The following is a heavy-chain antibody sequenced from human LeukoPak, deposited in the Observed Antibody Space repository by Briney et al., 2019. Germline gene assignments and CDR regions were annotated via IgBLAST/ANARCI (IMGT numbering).Heavy chain of an antibody. CDR1: GGSISSGGYS. V-gene: IGHV4-61*08. Sequence: PSETLSLTCAVSGGSISSGGYSWSWIRQPPGKGLEWIGYIYYSGSTNYNPSLKSRVTISVDTSKNQFSLKLSSVTAADTAVYYCARSGYGDYVPPYYYYYYYMDVWGKGTTVTVSS. D-gene: IGHD4-17*01. J-gene: IGHJ6*03. CDR3: ARSGYGDYVPPYYYYYYYMDV. CDR2: IYYSGST.